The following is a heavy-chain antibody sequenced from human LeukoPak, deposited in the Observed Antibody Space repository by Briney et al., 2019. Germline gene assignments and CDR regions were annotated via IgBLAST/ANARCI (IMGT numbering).Heavy chain of an antibody. V-gene: IGHV4-59*01. CDR2: IYYSGST. J-gene: IGHJ6*02. D-gene: IGHD3-3*01. CDR3: ARVLCYDFWSGYNYGMDV. CDR1: GGSISSYY. Sequence: SETLSLTCTVSGGSISSYYWSWIRQPPGKGLEWIGYIYYSGSTNYNPSLKSRVTISVDTSKNQFFLKLSSVTAADTAVYYCARVLCYDFWSGYNYGMDVWGQGTTVTVSS.